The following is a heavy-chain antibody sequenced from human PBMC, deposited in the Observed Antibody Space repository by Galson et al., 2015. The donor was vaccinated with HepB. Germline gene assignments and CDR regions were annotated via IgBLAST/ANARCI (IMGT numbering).Heavy chain of an antibody. CDR3: ARGPRGWELPTFDY. Sequence: VKVSCKASGGTFSSYAISCVRQAPGQGLEWMGGIIPIFGTANYAQKFQGRVTITADESTSTAYMELSSLRSEDTAVYYCARGPRGWELPTFDYWGQGTLVTVSS. D-gene: IGHD1-26*01. J-gene: IGHJ4*02. V-gene: IGHV1-69*13. CDR1: GGTFSSYA. CDR2: IIPIFGTA.